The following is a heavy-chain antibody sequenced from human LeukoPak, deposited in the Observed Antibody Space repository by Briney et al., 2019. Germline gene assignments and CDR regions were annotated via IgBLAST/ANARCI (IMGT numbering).Heavy chain of an antibody. V-gene: IGHV3-7*03. J-gene: IGHJ4*02. CDR3: ARGGGYSYGYYFDY. D-gene: IGHD5-18*01. Sequence: PGGSLRLSCAASGFTFSSYWMSWVRQAPGKGLEWVANIKQDGSEKYYVDSVKGRFTISRDNAKNSLYLQMNSLRAEDTAVYYCARGGGYSYGYYFDYWGQGTLVTVSS. CDR2: IKQDGSEK. CDR1: GFTFSSYW.